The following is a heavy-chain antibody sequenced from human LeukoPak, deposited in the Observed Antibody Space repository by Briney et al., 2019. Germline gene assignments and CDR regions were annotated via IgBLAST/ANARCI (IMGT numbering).Heavy chain of an antibody. Sequence: SETLSLTCTVSGGSIKRGDYYWSWIRQSPEKGLEWIGYINYSGNTYYNPSLKSRVSISVDTSRNQLSLKLRSVTAADTAVYYCARELATSSVFDYWGQGALVTVSS. CDR1: GGSIKRGDYY. J-gene: IGHJ4*02. CDR3: ARELATSSVFDY. V-gene: IGHV4-30-4*01. CDR2: INYSGNT. D-gene: IGHD1-26*01.